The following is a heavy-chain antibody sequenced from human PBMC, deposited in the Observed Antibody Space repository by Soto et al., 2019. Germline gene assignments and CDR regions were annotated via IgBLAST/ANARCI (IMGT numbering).Heavy chain of an antibody. J-gene: IGHJ6*02. CDR3: ARRRDYYYGMDV. CDR1: GFTFSSYW. V-gene: IGHV3-74*01. Sequence: PVGSLRLSCAGYGFTFSSYWMHWVRQAPGKGLVWVSRINSDGSSTSYADSVKGRFTISRDNAKNALYLQMNSLRAEDTAVYYCARRRDYYYGMDVWGQGTTVTVSS. CDR2: INSDGSST.